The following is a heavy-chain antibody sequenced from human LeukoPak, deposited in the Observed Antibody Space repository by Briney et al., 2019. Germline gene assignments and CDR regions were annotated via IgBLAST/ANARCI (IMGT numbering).Heavy chain of an antibody. CDR3: ARGRGVYASSSTTFDY. V-gene: IGHV1-69*04. CDR2: IIPILGIA. D-gene: IGHD6-6*01. CDR1: GGTFSSYA. J-gene: IGHJ4*02. Sequence: SVKVSCKASGGTFSSYAISWVRQAPGQGLEWMGRIIPILGIANYAQKFQGRVTITADKSTSTAYMELRSLRSDDTAVYYCARGRGVYASSSTTFDYWGQGTLVTVSS.